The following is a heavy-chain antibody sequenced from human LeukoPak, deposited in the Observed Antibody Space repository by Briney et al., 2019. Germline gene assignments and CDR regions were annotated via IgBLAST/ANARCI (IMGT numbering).Heavy chain of an antibody. Sequence: ASVKVSRKASGYTFTSYDINWVRQATGQGLEWMGWMNPNSGNAGYAQKFQGRVTMTRNTSISTAYMELSSLRSEDTAVYYCARGDYGGNSGNWFDPWGQGTLVTVSS. D-gene: IGHD4-23*01. J-gene: IGHJ5*02. V-gene: IGHV1-8*01. CDR3: ARGDYGGNSGNWFDP. CDR1: GYTFTSYD. CDR2: MNPNSGNA.